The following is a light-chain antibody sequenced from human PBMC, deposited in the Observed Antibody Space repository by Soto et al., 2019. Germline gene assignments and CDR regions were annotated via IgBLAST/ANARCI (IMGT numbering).Light chain of an antibody. CDR2: LEGSGNY. CDR3: ETWDSNIGV. V-gene: IGLV4-60*03. CDR1: SGHSSHI. J-gene: IGLJ3*02. Sequence: QAVLTQSSSASASLGSSVKLTCTLNSGHSSHIIAWHQQQPGKAPRYLMKLEGSGNYNKGSGVPDRFSGSSSGADRYLTISNLQSEDEADYYCETWDSNIGVFGEGTKLTVL.